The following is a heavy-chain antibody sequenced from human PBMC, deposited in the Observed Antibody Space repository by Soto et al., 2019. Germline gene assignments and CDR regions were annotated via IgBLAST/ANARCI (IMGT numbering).Heavy chain of an antibody. CDR1: GFSFSEYS. Sequence: GGSLRLSCAASGFSFSEYSMTWVSQAPGRGLQWVSAISGDTATTHYADSVKGRFTISRDNSRDTLYLQMNRQRVEGTAIYYCAKPLQQWLLQGSGVDVWGQGTTVTVSS. V-gene: IGHV3-23*01. J-gene: IGHJ6*02. D-gene: IGHD6-19*01. CDR2: ISGDTATT. CDR3: AKPLQQWLLQGSGVDV.